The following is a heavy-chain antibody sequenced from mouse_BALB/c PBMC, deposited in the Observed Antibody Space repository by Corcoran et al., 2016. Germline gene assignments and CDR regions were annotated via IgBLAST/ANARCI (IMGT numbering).Heavy chain of an antibody. Sequence: EFLLQQSGPEPVKPVASVEISGKASGYSFTAYFMNWVMQSHGKSLEWIGRINPYNGDTFYNQKFKGRATLTVDKSSSTAHMELRSLASEDSAVYSCAMGGLRPDFNYWGQGTTLTVSP. CDR2: INPYNGDT. CDR3: AMGGLRPDFNY. V-gene: IGHV1-20*02. D-gene: IGHD2-4*01. CDR1: GYSFTAYF. J-gene: IGHJ2*01.